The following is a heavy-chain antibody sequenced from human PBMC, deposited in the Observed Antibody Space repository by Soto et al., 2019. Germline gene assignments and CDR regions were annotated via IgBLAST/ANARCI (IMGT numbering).Heavy chain of an antibody. CDR3: ARQDDFWSGYSTFDS. Sequence: QLQLQESGPGLVKPSETLSLSCSVSGGSISSNSHYWAWLRQPPGKGLEWIGSIYYNGFTYYSPSLKSRLTISVDTSKNQFSLKLLSVTPADTAVYYCARQDDFWSGYSTFDSWGQGTLVTVSS. CDR2: IYYNGFT. CDR1: GGSISSNSHY. V-gene: IGHV4-39*01. D-gene: IGHD3-3*01. J-gene: IGHJ4*02.